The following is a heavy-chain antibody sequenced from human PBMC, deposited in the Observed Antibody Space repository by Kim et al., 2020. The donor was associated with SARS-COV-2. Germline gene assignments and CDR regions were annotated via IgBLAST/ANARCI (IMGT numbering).Heavy chain of an antibody. CDR2: IYYSGST. Sequence: SETLSLTCTVSGGSISSGDYYWSWIRQPPGKGLEWIGYIYYSGSTYYNPSLKSRVTISVDTSKNQFSLKLSSVTAADTAVYYCARGYCSSTSCYDPVDYWGQGTLVTVSS. V-gene: IGHV4-30-4*01. CDR3: ARGYCSSTSCYDPVDY. J-gene: IGHJ4*02. D-gene: IGHD2-2*01. CDR1: GGSISSGDYY.